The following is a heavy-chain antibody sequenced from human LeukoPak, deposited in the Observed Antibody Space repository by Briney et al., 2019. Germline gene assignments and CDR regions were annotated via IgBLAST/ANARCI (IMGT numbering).Heavy chain of an antibody. V-gene: IGHV1-46*01. Sequence: ASVKVSCKASGYTFSTFYMHWVRQAPGQELEWMGLINPSGGRTSYTQKFQDRVTVTRDTSTNTVYMELSGLRYEDTAVYYCARGCCEGSIEVAGHDYWGQGTLVFVSS. CDR1: GYTFSTFY. J-gene: IGHJ4*02. D-gene: IGHD6-19*01. CDR3: ARGCCEGSIEVAGHDY. CDR2: INPSGGRT.